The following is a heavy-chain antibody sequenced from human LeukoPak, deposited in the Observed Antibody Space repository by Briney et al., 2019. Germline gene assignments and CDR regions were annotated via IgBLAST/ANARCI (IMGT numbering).Heavy chain of an antibody. J-gene: IGHJ4*02. Sequence: GGSLRLSCAVSGFTSSNYWMHWVRQAPGKGLVWVSRINTDGSSANYADSVKGRFTISRDNSKNTLYLQMNSLRAEDTAVYYCAKLPGRAADYWGQGTLVTVSS. CDR3: AKLPGRAADY. V-gene: IGHV3-74*01. CDR2: INTDGSSA. CDR1: GFTSSNYW.